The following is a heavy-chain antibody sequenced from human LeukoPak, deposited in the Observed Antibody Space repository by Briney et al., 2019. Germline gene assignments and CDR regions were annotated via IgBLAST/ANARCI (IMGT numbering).Heavy chain of an antibody. CDR3: SRALDTYYYDSTRYFDY. V-gene: IGHV4-31*03. CDR1: GGSISSGGYY. Sequence: SETLSLTCTVSGGSISSGGYYWSWIRQHPGKGLEWIGYIYYSGSTYYNPSLKSRFTISVDTSKNQFSLKLSSVTAADTAVYYWSRALDTYYYDSTRYFDYWGQGTLVTVSS. CDR2: IYYSGST. J-gene: IGHJ4*02. D-gene: IGHD3-22*01.